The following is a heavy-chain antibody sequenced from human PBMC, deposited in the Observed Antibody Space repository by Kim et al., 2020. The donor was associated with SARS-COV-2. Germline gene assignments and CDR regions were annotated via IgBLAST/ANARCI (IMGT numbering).Heavy chain of an antibody. J-gene: IGHJ3*02. CDR2: TRNKANSYTT. D-gene: IGHD1-1*01. CDR3: THSLQYAFDI. CDR1: GFTFSDHY. V-gene: IGHV3-72*01. Sequence: GGSLRLSCAASGFTFSDHYMDWVRQAPGKGLEWVGRTRNKANSYTTEYAASVKGRFTISRDDSKNSLYLQMNSLKTEDTAVYYCTHSLQYAFDIWGQGTMVTVSS.